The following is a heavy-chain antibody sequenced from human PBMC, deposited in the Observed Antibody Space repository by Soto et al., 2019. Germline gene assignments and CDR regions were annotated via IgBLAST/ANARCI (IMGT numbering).Heavy chain of an antibody. D-gene: IGHD1-1*01. CDR3: AVRPYRERLSLRVYCSGMDV. CDR2: INPSGGYT. V-gene: IGHV1-46*01. Sequence: GASVKVSCKASGYTFSSYYMNWVRQAPGQGLEWLGIINPSGGYTTYAQRFLGRVTMTSDTSTSTVHMELGSLTSEDTAVYYCAVRPYRERLSLRVYCSGMDVWGQGTKV. CDR1: GYTFSSYY. J-gene: IGHJ6*01.